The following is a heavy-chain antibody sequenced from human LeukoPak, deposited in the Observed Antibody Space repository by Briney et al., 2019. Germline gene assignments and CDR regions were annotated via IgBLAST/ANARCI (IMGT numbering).Heavy chain of an antibody. CDR3: ARGSTYYDSSGQVPLDY. V-gene: IGHV4-34*01. CDR1: GGSFSGYY. J-gene: IGHJ4*02. D-gene: IGHD3-22*01. CDR2: INHSVST. Sequence: SETLSLTCAVYGGSFSGYYWSWIRQPPGKGLEWIGEINHSVSTNYNPSLKSRVTISVDTSKNQFSLKLSSVTAADTAVYYCARGSTYYDSSGQVPLDYWGQGTLVTVSS.